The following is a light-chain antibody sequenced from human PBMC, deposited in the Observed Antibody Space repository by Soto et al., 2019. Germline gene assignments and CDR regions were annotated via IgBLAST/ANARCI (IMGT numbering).Light chain of an antibody. CDR2: GAS. Sequence: EIVLTQSPGTLSLSPGERATLSCRASQSVSSNFLAWYQQKPGQAPRLLIYGASNRVTGFPDRFSGSGSGTDFTLTITRLEPEDFAVYFCQQYGSSPRTFGQGTKVEIK. V-gene: IGKV3-20*01. CDR3: QQYGSSPRT. J-gene: IGKJ1*01. CDR1: QSVSSNF.